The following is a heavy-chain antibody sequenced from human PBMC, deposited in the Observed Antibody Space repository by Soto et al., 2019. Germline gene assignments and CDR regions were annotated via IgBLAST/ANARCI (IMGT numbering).Heavy chain of an antibody. D-gene: IGHD2-15*01. V-gene: IGHV3-13*01. Sequence: EVQLVESGGNLVQPGGSLRLSCEASGFTFSGFDMHWVRQPTGKGLEWVSTIGTAGDTYYAVSVKGRFTISRDNAKNSLSLQMNSLRAGDXXXXXXXXXQEVGAHFFDSWGQGT. CDR1: GFTFSGFD. CDR2: IGTAGDT. CDR3: XXXQEVGAHFFDS. J-gene: IGHJ4*02.